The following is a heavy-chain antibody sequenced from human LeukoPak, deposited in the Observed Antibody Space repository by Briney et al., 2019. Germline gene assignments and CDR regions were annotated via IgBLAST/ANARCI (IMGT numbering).Heavy chain of an antibody. CDR1: GFTFSMSW. V-gene: IGHV3-74*01. Sequence: GGSLRLSCAASGFTFSMSWMHWVRQAPGKEPVWVSRINSDGSSANYADSVKGGFTIYREKAKDTLYLQMNSLRAEDTAVYYCARVGQNSGSFFDYWGQGTLVTVSS. CDR3: ARVGQNSGSFFDY. D-gene: IGHD3-22*01. CDR2: INSDGSSA. J-gene: IGHJ4*02.